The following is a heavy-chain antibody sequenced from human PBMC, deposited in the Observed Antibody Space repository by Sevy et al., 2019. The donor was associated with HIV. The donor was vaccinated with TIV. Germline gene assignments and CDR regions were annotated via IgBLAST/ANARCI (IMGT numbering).Heavy chain of an antibody. CDR3: AKDPPTHNYYGSSGYFDN. D-gene: IGHD3-22*01. J-gene: IGHJ5*02. V-gene: IGHV3-23*01. CDR2: ISDSGGNT. Sequence: GGSLRLSCAASGFTFSSYAMSWVRQAPEKGLEWVSVISDSGGNTYYADSVKGRFTISRDNSRNTLYLQMNRLRAEDTAVYYCAKDPPTHNYYGSSGYFDNWGQGTLVTVSS. CDR1: GFTFSSYA.